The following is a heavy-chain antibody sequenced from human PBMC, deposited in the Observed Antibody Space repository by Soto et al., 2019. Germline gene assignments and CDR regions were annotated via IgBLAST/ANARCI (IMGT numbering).Heavy chain of an antibody. V-gene: IGHV4-31*03. CDR3: VRSHRDTSGLPIGWFDP. CDR2: IFYSGNT. J-gene: IGHJ5*02. D-gene: IGHD3-22*01. CDR1: GGSISSGGYY. Sequence: SETLSLTCTVTGGSISSGGYYWSWIRQHPGKGLEWMGHIFYSGNTYHNPSLKSRVTISINTSKNQFFLKLTSVTAADTAVYYCVRSHRDTSGLPIGWFDPWGQGALVTVSS.